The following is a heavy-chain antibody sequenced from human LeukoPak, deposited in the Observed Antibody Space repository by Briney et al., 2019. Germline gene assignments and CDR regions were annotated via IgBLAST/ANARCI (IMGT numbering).Heavy chain of an antibody. CDR3: ARDIVVVVADSYSDYYGMDV. V-gene: IGHV3-48*03. CDR1: GFTFSSYE. D-gene: IGHD2-15*01. CDR2: ISSSGSTI. J-gene: IGHJ6*02. Sequence: GGSLRLSCAASGFTFSSYEMNWVRQAPGKGLEWVSYISSSGSTIYYADSVKGRFTISRDNAKNSLYLQMNSLRAEDTAVYYCARDIVVVVADSYSDYYGMDVWGQGTTVTVSS.